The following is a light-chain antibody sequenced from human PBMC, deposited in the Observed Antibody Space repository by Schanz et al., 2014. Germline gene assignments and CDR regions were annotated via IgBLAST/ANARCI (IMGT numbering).Light chain of an antibody. V-gene: IGLV2-8*01. CDR3: TSYAGTDGLV. J-gene: IGLJ3*02. CDR1: SSDV. Sequence: QSALTQPASVSGSPGQSITISCTGTSSDVVSWYQQHPGKAPKLMIYEGSRRPSGVPDRFSGSKSGNTASLTVSGLQTEDEATYYCTSYAGTDGLVFGPGTKLTVL. CDR2: EGS.